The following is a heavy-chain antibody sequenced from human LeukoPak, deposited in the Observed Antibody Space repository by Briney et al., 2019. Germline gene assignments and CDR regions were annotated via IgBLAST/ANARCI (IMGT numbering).Heavy chain of an antibody. CDR3: TRGPLGGYNSAWFDP. V-gene: IGHV3-21*01. CDR2: ISSSSDYI. Sequence: GGSPRLSCAASGFTFSTYIMNWVRQAPGRGLEWVSFISSSSDYIYYTDSVKGRFTISGDNAKNSLYLQMNSLRAEDTAFYYCTRGPLGGYNSAWFDPWGQGTLVTVSS. CDR1: GFTFSTYI. J-gene: IGHJ5*02. D-gene: IGHD5-24*01.